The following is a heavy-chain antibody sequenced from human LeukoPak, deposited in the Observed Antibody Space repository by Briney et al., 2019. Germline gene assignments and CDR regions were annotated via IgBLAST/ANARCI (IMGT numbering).Heavy chain of an antibody. V-gene: IGHV3-30*04. CDR2: ISYDGSNK. D-gene: IGHD5-24*01. J-gene: IGHJ4*02. CDR1: GFTFSSYA. CDR3: ARGAARMVEMGTMISFEY. Sequence: GRSLRLSCAASGFTFSSYAMHWVRQAPGKGLEWVAVISYDGSNKKYADSVKGRFTISRVNSQKTLYLQMNGLRAEDAAVYYCARGAARMVEMGTMISFEYWGQGTLVTVSS.